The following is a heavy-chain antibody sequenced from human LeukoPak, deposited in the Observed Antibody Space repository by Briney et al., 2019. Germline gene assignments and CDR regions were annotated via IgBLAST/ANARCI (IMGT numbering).Heavy chain of an antibody. D-gene: IGHD3-9*01. CDR3: AKDPYYDILTGATAIDY. J-gene: IGHJ4*02. Sequence: SGGSLRLSCAASGFTFISYWMNWVRQAPGKGLEWVANIKQDGGEKYYVDSVKGRFTISRDNAKNSLYLQMNSLRAEDTAVYYCAKDPYYDILTGATAIDYWGQGTLVTVSS. V-gene: IGHV3-7*01. CDR2: IKQDGGEK. CDR1: GFTFISYW.